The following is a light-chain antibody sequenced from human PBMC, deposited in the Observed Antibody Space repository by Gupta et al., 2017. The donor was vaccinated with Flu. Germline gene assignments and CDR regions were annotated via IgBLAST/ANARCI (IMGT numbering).Light chain of an antibody. CDR1: SGNIASNY. V-gene: IGLV6-57*03. Sequence: FMLTPPRTVSEAPVKTITISCSRDSGNIASNYVPWYQHRPGSAPTAVIYKDDQRPSGVPDRFSASIDSSSNSASLTISGLKTEDEADYYCQASDSRSWVFGGGTKVTVL. CDR3: QASDSRSWV. J-gene: IGLJ3*02. CDR2: KDD.